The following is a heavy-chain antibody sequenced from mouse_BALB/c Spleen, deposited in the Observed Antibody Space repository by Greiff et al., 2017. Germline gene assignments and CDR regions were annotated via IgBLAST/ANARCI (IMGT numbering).Heavy chain of an antibody. D-gene: IGHD2-1*01. J-gene: IGHJ3*01. CDR1: GYTFTSYW. CDR3: ARGGNLFAY. CDR2: IDPSDSYT. Sequence: QVQLQQPGAELVKPGASVKISCKASGYTFTSYWMNWVKQRPGQGLEWIGEIDPSDSYTNNNQKFKDKATLTVDKSSSTAYMQLSSLTSEDSAVYYCARGGNLFAYWGQGTLVTVSA. V-gene: IGHV1S126*01.